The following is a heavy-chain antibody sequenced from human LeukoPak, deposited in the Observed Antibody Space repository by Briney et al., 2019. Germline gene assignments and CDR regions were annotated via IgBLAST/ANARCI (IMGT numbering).Heavy chain of an antibody. Sequence: GASVKVSCKASGGTFSSYAISWVRQAPGQGLEWMGRIIPILGIANYAQKFQGRVTITADKSTSTAYMELSSLRSEDTAVYYCARDPLLQGKYSSGWSSWFDPWGQGTLVTVSS. CDR3: ARDPLLQGKYSSGWSSWFDP. CDR1: GGTFSSYA. CDR2: IIPILGIA. V-gene: IGHV1-69*04. J-gene: IGHJ5*02. D-gene: IGHD6-19*01.